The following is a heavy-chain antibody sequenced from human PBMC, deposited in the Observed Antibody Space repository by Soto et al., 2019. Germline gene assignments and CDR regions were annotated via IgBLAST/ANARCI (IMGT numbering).Heavy chain of an antibody. D-gene: IGHD5-18*01. V-gene: IGHV3-21*01. CDR3: ARDQPGYSYGYGLGY. J-gene: IGHJ4*02. Sequence: EVQLVESGGGLVKPGGSLRLSCAASGFTFSSYSMNWVRQAPGKGLGGVSSISIISSYIYYADSVKGRFTISRDNAKNSLYLQMNSLRAEDTAVYYCARDQPGYSYGYGLGYWGQGTLVTVSS. CDR2: ISIISSYI. CDR1: GFTFSSYS.